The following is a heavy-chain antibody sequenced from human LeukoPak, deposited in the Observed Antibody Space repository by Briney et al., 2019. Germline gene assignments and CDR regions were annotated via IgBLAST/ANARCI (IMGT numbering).Heavy chain of an antibody. Sequence: ASVTVSCKTSGYTFTTYGLSWVRQAPGQGLEWMGWIYGYNGNTNYAPKFQDRVTKTTDTSTRTAYMELKNLRSDDTAVYYCALGGILTGYWAEYFVYWGQGTLVAVSS. CDR2: IYGYNGNT. V-gene: IGHV1-18*01. J-gene: IGHJ4*02. CDR3: ALGGILTGYWAEYFVY. CDR1: GYTFTTYG. D-gene: IGHD3-9*01.